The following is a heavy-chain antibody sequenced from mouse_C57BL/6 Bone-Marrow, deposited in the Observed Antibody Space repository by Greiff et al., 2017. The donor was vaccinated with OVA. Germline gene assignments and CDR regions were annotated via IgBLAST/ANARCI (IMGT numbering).Heavy chain of an antibody. CDR2: IDPSDSYT. CDR1: GYTFTSYW. D-gene: IGHD3-2*02. CDR3: AREVGYD. Sequence: QVQLQQPGAELVKPGASVKLSCKASGYTFTSYWMQWVKQRPGQGLEWIGEIDPSDSYTNYNQKFKGKATLTVDTSSSTAYMQLSSLTSEDSAVYYCAREVGYDWGQGTLVTVSA. V-gene: IGHV1-50*01. J-gene: IGHJ3*01.